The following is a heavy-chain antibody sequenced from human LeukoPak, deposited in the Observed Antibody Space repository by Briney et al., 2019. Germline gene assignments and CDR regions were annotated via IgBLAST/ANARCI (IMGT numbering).Heavy chain of an antibody. CDR2: IYYSGST. CDR1: GGSFSGYY. Sequence: SETLSLTCAVYGGSFSGYYWSWIRQPPGKGLEWIGSIYYSGSTYYNPSLKSRVTISVDTSKNQFSLKLSSVTAADTAVYYCARQDSSGYYYVSSRIDYWGQGTLVTVSS. J-gene: IGHJ4*02. D-gene: IGHD3-22*01. V-gene: IGHV4-34*01. CDR3: ARQDSSGYYYVSSRIDY.